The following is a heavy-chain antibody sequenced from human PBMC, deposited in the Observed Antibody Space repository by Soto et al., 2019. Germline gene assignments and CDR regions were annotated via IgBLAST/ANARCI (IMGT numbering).Heavy chain of an antibody. Sequence: SETLSLTCAVSGGSISSGGYSWSWIRQPPGKGLEWIGYIYHSGNIYYNPSLKSRVTISVDRSKNQFSLKLSSVTAADTAVYYCARDTTPSLWGQGTLVTVSS. D-gene: IGHD1-1*01. CDR2: IYHSGNI. CDR3: ARDTTPSL. J-gene: IGHJ4*02. V-gene: IGHV4-30-2*01. CDR1: GGSISSGGYS.